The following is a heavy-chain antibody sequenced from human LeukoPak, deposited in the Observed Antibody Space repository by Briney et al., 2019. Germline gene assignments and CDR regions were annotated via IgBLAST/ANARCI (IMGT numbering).Heavy chain of an antibody. CDR2: ISGNGDST. J-gene: IGHJ4*02. D-gene: IGHD6-19*01. CDR3: ARRYSIGWQGDFDY. Sequence: GGSLRLSCAASGFTFSSYAMSWVRQASGKGLEWVSGISGNGDSTFYADSVKGRFTISRDNSKNTLFLEMNSLRAEDTAVYYCARRYSIGWQGDFDYWGQGTLVTVSS. CDR1: GFTFSSYA. V-gene: IGHV3-23*01.